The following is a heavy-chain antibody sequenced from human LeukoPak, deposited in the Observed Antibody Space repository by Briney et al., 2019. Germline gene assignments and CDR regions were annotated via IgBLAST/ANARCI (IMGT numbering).Heavy chain of an antibody. Sequence: ASVKVSCKASGYTFTSYGISWVRQAPGQGLEWMGWISAYNGNTNYAQKLQGRVTMTTDTSTSTAYMELRSLRSDDTAVYYCAKRGVGATLEEAFDIWGQGTMVTVSS. CDR2: ISAYNGNT. CDR1: GYTFTSYG. CDR3: AKRGVGATLEEAFDI. J-gene: IGHJ3*02. D-gene: IGHD1-26*01. V-gene: IGHV1-18*01.